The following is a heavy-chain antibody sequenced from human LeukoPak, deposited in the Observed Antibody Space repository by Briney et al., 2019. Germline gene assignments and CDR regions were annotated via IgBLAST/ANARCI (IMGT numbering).Heavy chain of an antibody. Sequence: SETLSLTCTVSGGSISSYYWSWIWQPPGKGLEWIGYIYYSGSTNYNPSLKSRVTISVDTSKNQFSLKLSSVTAADTAVYYCARTQTMAGTPNFDYWGQGTLVTVSS. D-gene: IGHD6-19*01. CDR3: ARTQTMAGTPNFDY. CDR2: IYYSGST. J-gene: IGHJ4*02. CDR1: GGSISSYY. V-gene: IGHV4-59*01.